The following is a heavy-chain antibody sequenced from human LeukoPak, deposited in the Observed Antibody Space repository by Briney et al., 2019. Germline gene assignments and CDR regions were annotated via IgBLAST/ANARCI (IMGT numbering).Heavy chain of an antibody. Sequence: PGGSLRLSCAASGFTFRSYAMSWVRQAPGKGLEWVSVISGSGGSTYYADSAKGRFTISRDNSKNTLYLQMNSLRAEDTAVYYCAKRPRGAVAANYAWFDPWGQGTLVTVSS. D-gene: IGHD6-19*01. CDR3: AKRPRGAVAANYAWFDP. CDR2: ISGSGGST. CDR1: GFTFRSYA. V-gene: IGHV3-23*01. J-gene: IGHJ5*02.